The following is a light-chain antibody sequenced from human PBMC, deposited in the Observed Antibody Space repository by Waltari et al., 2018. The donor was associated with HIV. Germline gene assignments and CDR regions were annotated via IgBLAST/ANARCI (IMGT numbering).Light chain of an antibody. CDR1: SSDVGGYNY. V-gene: IGLV2-11*01. J-gene: IGLJ3*02. CDR2: DVG. Sequence: QSALTQPRSVSGSPGQSVTISCTGTSSDVGGYNYVSWYQQHPAKAPKLILYDVGRRPSGIPDRLSGSRSGNRASLNISGLQTDDEAHYYCCSYAGSDTWVFGGGTKVTVL. CDR3: CSYAGSDTWV.